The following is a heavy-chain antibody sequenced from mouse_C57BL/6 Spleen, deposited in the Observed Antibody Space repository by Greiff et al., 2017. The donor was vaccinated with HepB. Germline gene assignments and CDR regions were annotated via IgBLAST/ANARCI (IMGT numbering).Heavy chain of an antibody. CDR1: GYTFTSYG. J-gene: IGHJ2*01. D-gene: IGHD1-1*01. Sequence: QVQLKQSGAELARPGASVKLSCKASGYTFTSYGISWVKQRTGQGLEWIGEIYPRSGNTYYNEKFKGKATLTADKSSSTAYMGLRSLTSEDSAVYFCALFITTVESPFDYWGQGTTLTVSS. CDR2: IYPRSGNT. V-gene: IGHV1-81*01. CDR3: ALFITTVESPFDY.